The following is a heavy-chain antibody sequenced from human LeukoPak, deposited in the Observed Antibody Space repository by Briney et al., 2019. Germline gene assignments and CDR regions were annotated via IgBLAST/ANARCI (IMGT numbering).Heavy chain of an antibody. Sequence: PGGSLRLSCAASGFTFDDYAMHWVRHAPGKGLEWVSGISWNSGSIGYADSVKGRFAISRDNAKNSLYLQMNSLRAEDTAVYYCARDLPYYCGGDCYGMDVWGQGTTVTVSS. V-gene: IGHV3-9*01. CDR3: ARDLPYYCGGDCYGMDV. J-gene: IGHJ6*02. CDR2: ISWNSGSI. CDR1: GFTFDDYA. D-gene: IGHD2-21*01.